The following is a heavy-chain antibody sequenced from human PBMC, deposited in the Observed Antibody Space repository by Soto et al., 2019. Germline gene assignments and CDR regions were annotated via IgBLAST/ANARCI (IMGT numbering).Heavy chain of an antibody. CDR1: GFTFSSYW. Sequence: EVQLVESGGGLVQPGGSLRLSCAASGFTFSSYWIHWVRQAPGKGLVWVSRINSDGSSTTHADSVKGRFTISRDNAKNTLYLQTTSLRAEDTAVYYCARVSREVVPAAIDYWGQGTLVTVSS. J-gene: IGHJ4*02. CDR3: ARVSREVVPAAIDY. D-gene: IGHD2-2*01. V-gene: IGHV3-74*01. CDR2: INSDGSST.